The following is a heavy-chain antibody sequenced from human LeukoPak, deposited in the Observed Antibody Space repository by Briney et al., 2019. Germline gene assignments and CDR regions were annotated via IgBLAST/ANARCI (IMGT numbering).Heavy chain of an antibody. V-gene: IGHV4-59*08. D-gene: IGHD3-10*01. Sequence: SETLSLTCAVSGDSISGSYWSWIRQPPGKGLEWVGFLSYSGTTSYNPSLKSRLTISGDTSRNQFSLKLDSVTAADTAVYYCARSSRQDDAFDIWGQGTMVTVSS. CDR3: ARSSRQDDAFDI. CDR1: GDSISGSY. CDR2: LSYSGTT. J-gene: IGHJ3*02.